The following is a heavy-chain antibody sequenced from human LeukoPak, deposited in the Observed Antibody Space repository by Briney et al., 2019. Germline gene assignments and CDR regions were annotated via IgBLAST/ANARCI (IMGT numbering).Heavy chain of an antibody. V-gene: IGHV4-61*01. J-gene: IGHJ5*02. CDR1: GYSISSGYY. D-gene: IGHD6-13*01. CDR2: IYYSGST. CDR3: ARARSSSMAVWFDP. Sequence: SETLSLTCTVSGYSISSGYYWGWIRPPPGKGLEWIGYIYYSGSTNYNPSLKSRVTISVDTSKNRFSLKLSSVTAADTAVYYCARARSSSMAVWFDPWGQGTLVTVSS.